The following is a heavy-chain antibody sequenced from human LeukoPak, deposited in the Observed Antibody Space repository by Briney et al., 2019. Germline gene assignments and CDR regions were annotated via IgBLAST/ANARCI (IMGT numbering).Heavy chain of an antibody. J-gene: IGHJ4*02. CDR1: GGSISSYY. CDR2: IYYSGST. V-gene: IGHV4-59*01. CDR3: ARGLYDFWSGFFDY. Sequence: PSETLSLTCAVSGGSISSYYWGWIRQPPGKGLEWIGYIYYSGSTNYNPSLKSRVTISVDTSKNQFSLKLSSVTAADTAVYYCARGLYDFWSGFFDYWGQGTLVTVSS. D-gene: IGHD3-3*01.